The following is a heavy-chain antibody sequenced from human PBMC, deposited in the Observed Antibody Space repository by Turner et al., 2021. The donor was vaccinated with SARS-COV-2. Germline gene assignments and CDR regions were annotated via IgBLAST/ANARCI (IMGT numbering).Heavy chain of an antibody. CDR1: GGSISSGDYY. J-gene: IGHJ4*02. CDR3: ARVLGYCSGVSCYPDY. CDR2: IYYSGCT. Sequence: QVQLQESGPGLVKPSQTLSLTCTVSGGSISSGDYYCSWIRQPPGKGLGWIGYIYYSGCTYYNPSLKSRVTISVDTSKNQFSLKLSSVTAADTAVYYCARVLGYCSGVSCYPDYWGQGTLVTVSS. D-gene: IGHD2-15*01. V-gene: IGHV4-30-4*01.